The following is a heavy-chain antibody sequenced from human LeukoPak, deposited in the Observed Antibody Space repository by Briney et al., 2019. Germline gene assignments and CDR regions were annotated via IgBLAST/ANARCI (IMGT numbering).Heavy chain of an antibody. J-gene: IGHJ4*02. CDR2: INSDGSST. CDR3: ARGDYDSSGLFDY. V-gene: IGHV3-74*01. CDR1: GFTFSSYW. D-gene: IGHD3-22*01. Sequence: GGSLRLSCAASGFTFSSYWMHWVRQAPGKGLVWVSRINSDGSSTSYADSVKGRFTISRDNANNTLYLQMNSLRAEDTAVYYCARGDYDSSGLFDYWGQGTLVTVSP.